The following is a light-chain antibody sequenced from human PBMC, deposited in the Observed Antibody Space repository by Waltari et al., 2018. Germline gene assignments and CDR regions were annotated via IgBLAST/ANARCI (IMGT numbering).Light chain of an antibody. Sequence: EIVMTQAPATLSVSPGEGATLSCRASQGINSDLPWYQHKPGQAPRLLIYGASTRAAGVPARFSGSGSGTEFTLTISSLQSEDFGVYYCQQSKIWPAFGQGTKVEIK. CDR2: GAS. CDR1: QGINSD. J-gene: IGKJ1*01. V-gene: IGKV3-15*01. CDR3: QQSKIWPA.